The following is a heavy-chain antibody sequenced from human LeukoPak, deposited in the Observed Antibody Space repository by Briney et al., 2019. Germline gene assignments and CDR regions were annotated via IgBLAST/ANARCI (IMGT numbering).Heavy chain of an antibody. CDR3: ARGDDSSGYYGY. V-gene: IGHV1-8*01. D-gene: IGHD3-22*01. J-gene: IGHJ4*02. CDR1: GYTFTSYD. Sequence: ASVEVSCKASGYTFTSYDINWVRQATGQGLEWMGWMNPNSGNTGHAQKFQGRVTMTRNTSISTAYMELSSLRSEDTAVYYCARGDDSSGYYGYWGQGTLVTVSS. CDR2: MNPNSGNT.